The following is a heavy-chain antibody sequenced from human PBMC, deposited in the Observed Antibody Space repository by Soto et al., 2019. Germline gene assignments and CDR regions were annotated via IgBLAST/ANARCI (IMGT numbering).Heavy chain of an antibody. CDR2: VSWSSGNI. Sequence: EVQLVESGGGVVQPGRSLRLSCTGSGFTFDDYAMYWVRQRPGAGLEWVAGVSWSSGNIAHADSVKGRFTVSRDNDMSSLYLHMNSLGVEDTAMDSCARGGSGALTAAAGRTNRVDPWGQGTLVIFAS. V-gene: IGHV3-9*01. CDR3: ARGGSGALTAAAGRTNRVDP. CDR1: GFTFDDYA. D-gene: IGHD6-13*01. J-gene: IGHJ5*02.